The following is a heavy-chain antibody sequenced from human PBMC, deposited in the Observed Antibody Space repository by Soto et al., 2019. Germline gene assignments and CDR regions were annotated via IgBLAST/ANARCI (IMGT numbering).Heavy chain of an antibody. CDR1: GYSFTNYG. J-gene: IGHJ1*01. Sequence: SVKVSCKASGYSFTNYGVTWVRQAPGQGLEWMGRIIPIIGIANYAQKFQGRVTITADKSTSTAYMELSSLRSEDTAVYYCARAITMVRGVSQLWGQGTLVTVSS. V-gene: IGHV1-69*04. CDR2: IIPIIGIA. D-gene: IGHD3-10*01. CDR3: ARAITMVRGVSQL.